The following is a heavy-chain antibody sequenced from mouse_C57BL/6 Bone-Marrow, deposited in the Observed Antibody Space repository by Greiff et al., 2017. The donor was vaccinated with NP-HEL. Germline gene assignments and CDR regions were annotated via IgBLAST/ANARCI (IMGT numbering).Heavy chain of an antibody. D-gene: IGHD2-3*01. CDR2: IYPRSGNT. Sequence: QVHVKQSGAELARPGASVKLSCKASGYTFTSYGISWVKQRTGQGLEWIGEIYPRSGNTYYNEKFKGKATLTADKSSSTAYMELRSLTSEDSAVYFCARGIIYDGYYDWYFDVWGTGTTVTVSS. CDR1: GYTFTSYG. V-gene: IGHV1-81*01. J-gene: IGHJ1*03. CDR3: ARGIIYDGYYDWYFDV.